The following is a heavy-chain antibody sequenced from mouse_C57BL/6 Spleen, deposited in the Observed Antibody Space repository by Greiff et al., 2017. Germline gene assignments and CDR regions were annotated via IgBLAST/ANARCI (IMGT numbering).Heavy chain of an antibody. Sequence: VQLQQPGAELVKPGASVKMSCKASGYTFTSYWITWVKQRPGQGLEWIGDIYPGSGSTNYNEKFKSKATLTVDTSSSTAYMRLSSLTSEDSAVYYCARITTVVAEGLYFDYWGQGTTLTVSS. CDR1: GYTFTSYW. CDR3: ARITTVVAEGLYFDY. D-gene: IGHD1-1*01. J-gene: IGHJ2*01. CDR2: IYPGSGST. V-gene: IGHV1-55*01.